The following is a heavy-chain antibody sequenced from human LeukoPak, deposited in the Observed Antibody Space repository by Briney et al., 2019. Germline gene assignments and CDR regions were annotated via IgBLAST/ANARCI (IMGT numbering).Heavy chain of an antibody. D-gene: IGHD3-3*01. CDR2: ISSSSSYI. V-gene: IGHV3-21*01. CDR1: GVTFSSYS. Sequence: GGALRLSCAASGVTFSSYSRNWVRQAPGKGLEWGSSISSSSSYIYYAGSVKSRFTISRDNAKSSLYLQMNSLRAEDTAVYYCARDSRIFGVANFDYWGQGTLVTVSS. J-gene: IGHJ4*02. CDR3: ARDSRIFGVANFDY.